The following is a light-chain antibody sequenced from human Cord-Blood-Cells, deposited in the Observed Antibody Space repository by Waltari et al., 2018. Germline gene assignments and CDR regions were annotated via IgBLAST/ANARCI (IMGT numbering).Light chain of an antibody. J-gene: IGKJ1*01. CDR1: RSVSRSY. CDR3: QQYGSSPRT. Sequence: DIVLTQSPGTLSLPPGERATLSSRASRSVSRSYVAWYQQKPGQAPRLLIYCASSGATGVPDRFSGSGSGTDFNLTISILEPEDFAVYDCQQYGSSPRTFGPGTKVEIK. CDR2: CAS. V-gene: IGKV3-20*01.